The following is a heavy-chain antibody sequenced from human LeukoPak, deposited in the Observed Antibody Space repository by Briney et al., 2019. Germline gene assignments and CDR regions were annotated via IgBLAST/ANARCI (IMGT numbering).Heavy chain of an antibody. D-gene: IGHD6-13*01. Sequence: GGSLRLSCAASGFTFSNYSMNWVRQAPGKGLEWVSSISSSSIYIYYADSVKGRFSISRDNAKNSLYLQMNSLRAEDTAVYYCARDISAAAGTFRTYWGQGALVTVSS. CDR2: ISSSSIYI. CDR1: GFTFSNYS. V-gene: IGHV3-21*01. CDR3: ARDISAAAGTFRTY. J-gene: IGHJ4*02.